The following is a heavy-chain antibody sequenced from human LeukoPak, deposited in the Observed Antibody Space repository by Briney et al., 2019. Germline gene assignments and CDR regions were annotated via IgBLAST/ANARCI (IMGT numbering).Heavy chain of an antibody. J-gene: IGHJ4*02. Sequence: SETLSLTCAVYGGSFSGYYWSWIRQPPGKGLEWIGEINHSGSTNYNPSLKSRVTISVDTSKNQFSLKLSSVTAADTAVYYCARAVVVVAAHWPFDYWGQGTLVTVSS. CDR3: ARAVVVVAAHWPFDY. CDR2: INHSGST. D-gene: IGHD2-15*01. CDR1: GGSFSGYY. V-gene: IGHV4-34*01.